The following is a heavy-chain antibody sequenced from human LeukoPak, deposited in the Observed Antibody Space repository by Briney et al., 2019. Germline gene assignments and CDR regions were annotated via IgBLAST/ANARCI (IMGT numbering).Heavy chain of an antibody. CDR1: GYTFTGYY. D-gene: IGHD3-22*01. V-gene: IGHV1-2*02. CDR2: INPNSGGT. J-gene: IGHJ3*02. Sequence: PGASVKVSCKASGYTFTGYYMHWVRQAPGQGLEWMGWINPNSGGTNYAQKFQGRVTMTRDTSISTAYMELSRLRSDDTAVYYCARDQDLVWYYDSSGHYAFDIWGQGTMVTVSS. CDR3: ARDQDLVWYYDSSGHYAFDI.